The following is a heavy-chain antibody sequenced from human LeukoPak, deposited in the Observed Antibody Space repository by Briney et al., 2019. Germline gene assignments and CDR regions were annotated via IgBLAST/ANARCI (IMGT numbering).Heavy chain of an antibody. CDR3: ASWYHVDH. D-gene: IGHD6-13*01. CDR1: GFTISGYY. Sequence: PGGSLRLSCAASGFTISGYYMTWVRQVPGKGLEWVSTVGTRVGDLMYAESVRGRFTLSRDHYRNTLYLQLNSVRVEDTAVYYCASWYHVDHWGLGTLVTVAS. CDR2: VGTRVGDL. J-gene: IGHJ4*01. V-gene: IGHV3-23*01.